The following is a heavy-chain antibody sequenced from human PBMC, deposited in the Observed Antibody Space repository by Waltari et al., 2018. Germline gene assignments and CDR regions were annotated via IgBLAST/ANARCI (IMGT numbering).Heavy chain of an antibody. CDR2: TYRGGKT. D-gene: IGHD2-8*01. J-gene: IGHJ4*02. Sequence: EVQLVESGGGLVQPGGSLRLSCEASGFTVSNNYMSWVRQAPGKGLAGVLLTYRGGKTYYVDSVKGRFTISRDNSENTLYLQRNSLSAEDTAVYYCASRHLRYCNNNVCSKNWGQGTLVTVSS. CDR1: GFTVSNNY. V-gene: IGHV3-66*01. CDR3: ASRHLRYCNNNVCSKN.